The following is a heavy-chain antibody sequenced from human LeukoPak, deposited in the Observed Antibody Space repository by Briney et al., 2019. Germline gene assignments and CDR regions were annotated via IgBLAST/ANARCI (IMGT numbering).Heavy chain of an antibody. CDR1: GYSFTSYW. CDR3: ARPAYYDILTGSWDYYGMDV. D-gene: IGHD3-9*01. Sequence: HGESLKISCKGSGYSFTSYWISWVRQMPGKGLEWMGRIDPSDSYTNYSPSFQGHVTISADKSISTAYLQWSSLKASDTAMYYCARPAYYDILTGSWDYYGMDVWGNGTTATVSS. CDR2: IDPSDSYT. J-gene: IGHJ6*04. V-gene: IGHV5-10-1*01.